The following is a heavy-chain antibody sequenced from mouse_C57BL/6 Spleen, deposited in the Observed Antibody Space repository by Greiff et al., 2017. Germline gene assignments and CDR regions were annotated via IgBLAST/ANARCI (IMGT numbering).Heavy chain of an antibody. CDR3: ARWFYYGNSYAMDY. D-gene: IGHD2-1*01. J-gene: IGHJ4*01. V-gene: IGHV1-85*01. CDR2: IYPRDGST. Sequence: VKLMESGPELVKPGASVKLSCKASGYTFTSYDINWVKQRPGQGLEWIGWIYPRDGSTKYNEKFKGKATLTVDTSSSTAYMELHSLTSEDSAVYFCARWFYYGNSYAMDYWGQGTSVTVSS. CDR1: GYTFTSYD.